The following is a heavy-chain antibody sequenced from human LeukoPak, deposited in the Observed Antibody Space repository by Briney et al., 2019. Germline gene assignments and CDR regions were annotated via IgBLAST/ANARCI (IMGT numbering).Heavy chain of an antibody. CDR1: GFTVSSNY. J-gene: IGHJ4*02. CDR3: AREDYGDYIGLDY. V-gene: IGHV3-66*01. Sequence: AGGSLRLSCAASGFTVSSNYMSWVRQAPGKGLEWVSVIYSGGSTYYADSVKGRFTISRDSSKNTLYLQMNSLRAEDTAVYYCAREDYGDYIGLDYWGQGTLVTVSS. CDR2: IYSGGST. D-gene: IGHD4-17*01.